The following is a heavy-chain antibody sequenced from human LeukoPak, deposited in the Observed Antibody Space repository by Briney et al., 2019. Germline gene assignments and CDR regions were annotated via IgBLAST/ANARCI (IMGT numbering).Heavy chain of an antibody. J-gene: IGHJ4*02. Sequence: AAVKVSCKASGYTFTSYDINWVRQATGQGLEWMGWMNPNSGNTGYAQKFQGRVTMTRNTYISTAYMELSSLRSEDTAVYYCARGYYGDYDTLFDYWGQGTLVTVSS. CDR3: ARGYYGDYDTLFDY. D-gene: IGHD4-17*01. V-gene: IGHV1-8*01. CDR2: MNPNSGNT. CDR1: GYTFTSYD.